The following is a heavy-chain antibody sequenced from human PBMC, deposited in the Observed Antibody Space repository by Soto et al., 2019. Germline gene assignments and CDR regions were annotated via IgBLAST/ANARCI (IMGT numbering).Heavy chain of an antibody. CDR3: ARGPGVVPAARLFAYMDV. D-gene: IGHD2-2*01. CDR1: GGSFSGYY. CDR2: INHSGST. J-gene: IGHJ6*03. Sequence: QVQLQQWGAGLLKPSETLSLTCAVYGGSFSGYYWSWIRQPPGKGLEWIGEINHSGSTNYNPSLKSRVTISVDTCKNQFCLKLSSVTAADTAVYCCARGPGVVPAARLFAYMDVWGKGTTVTVSS. V-gene: IGHV4-34*01.